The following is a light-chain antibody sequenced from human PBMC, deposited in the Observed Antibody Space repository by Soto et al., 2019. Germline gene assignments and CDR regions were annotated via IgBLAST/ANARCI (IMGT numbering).Light chain of an antibody. Sequence: DIQMTQSPSSLSASVGDRVTLTFQASQDIKNYLNWYQKKTGKDPKLLIYDASDLETGVPSRFSESGSGTGFTFTLSRLQPEELATYYGQQYESLPLTCGQGTRLEIK. CDR3: QQYESLPLT. V-gene: IGKV1-33*01. CDR2: DAS. J-gene: IGKJ5*01. CDR1: QDIKNY.